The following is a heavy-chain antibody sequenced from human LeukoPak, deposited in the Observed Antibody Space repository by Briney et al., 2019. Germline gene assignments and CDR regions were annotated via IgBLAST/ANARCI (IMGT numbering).Heavy chain of an antibody. D-gene: IGHD2-15*01. CDR3: ARSPTGSGRFDY. V-gene: IGHV3-33*01. CDR1: GFTFSNYG. Sequence: PGRSLRLSCAASGFTFSNYGMHRVRQAPGKGLEWVAVIWYDGNNKYYADSVKGRFIISGDNSKNTLYLQMNSLRAEDTAVYYCARSPTGSGRFDYWGQGTLVTVSS. CDR2: IWYDGNNK. J-gene: IGHJ4*02.